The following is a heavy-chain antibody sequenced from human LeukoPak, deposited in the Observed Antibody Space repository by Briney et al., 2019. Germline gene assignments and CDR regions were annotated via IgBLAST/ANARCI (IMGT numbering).Heavy chain of an antibody. CDR2: ISGSGGST. V-gene: IGHV3-23*01. CDR3: AKDPRAXXXXXXXXIDAXDI. J-gene: IGHJ3*02. Sequence: PGGSLRLSCAASGFTFSSYAMSWVRQAPGKGLEWVSAISGSGGSTYYADSVKGRFTISRDNSKNTLYLQMNSLRAEDTAVYYCAKDPRAXXXXXXXXIDAXDIWGQGT. CDR1: GFTFSSYA.